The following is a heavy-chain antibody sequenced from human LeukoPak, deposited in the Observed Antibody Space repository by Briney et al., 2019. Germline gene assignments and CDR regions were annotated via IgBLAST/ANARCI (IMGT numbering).Heavy chain of an antibody. Sequence: SLRLSCAASGFTFSSYWMHWVRQIPGKGLVWVLRINSAGGTNYADSVKGRFTTSRDNAQNTLSLQMNSLRAEDTGVYYCARAPSEIGGYYPEYFRHWGQGTLVTDSS. CDR2: INSAGGT. D-gene: IGHD3-22*01. V-gene: IGHV3-74*01. CDR1: GFTFSSYW. CDR3: ARAPSEIGGYYPEYFRH. J-gene: IGHJ1*01.